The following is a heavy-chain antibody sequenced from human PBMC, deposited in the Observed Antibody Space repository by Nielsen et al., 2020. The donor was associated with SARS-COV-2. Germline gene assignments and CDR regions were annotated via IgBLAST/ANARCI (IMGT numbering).Heavy chain of an antibody. J-gene: IGHJ5*02. D-gene: IGHD6-13*01. Sequence: SETLSLTCVVYGGSLSGFQWKWIRQPPGKGLEWIAQINHSGDTKHNPSLKSRVTISVDTSKNQFSLKLSSVTAEDTAVYYCARASYSTYNWFDPWGQGTLVTVSS. CDR2: INHSGDT. V-gene: IGHV4-34*01. CDR1: GGSLSGFQ. CDR3: ARASYSTYNWFDP.